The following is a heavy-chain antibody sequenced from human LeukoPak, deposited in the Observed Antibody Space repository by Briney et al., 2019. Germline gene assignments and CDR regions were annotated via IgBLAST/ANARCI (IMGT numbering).Heavy chain of an antibody. Sequence: GASVKVSCKASGYTFTSYYMHWVRQAPGQGLEWMGIISPSGGSTSYAQKFQGRVTMTRDTSTSTVYMELSSLRSEDTAVYYCARDPTNYQWLVPNWFDPWGQGTLVTVSS. D-gene: IGHD6-19*01. CDR2: ISPSGGST. CDR3: ARDPTNYQWLVPNWFDP. J-gene: IGHJ5*02. V-gene: IGHV1-46*01. CDR1: GYTFTSYY.